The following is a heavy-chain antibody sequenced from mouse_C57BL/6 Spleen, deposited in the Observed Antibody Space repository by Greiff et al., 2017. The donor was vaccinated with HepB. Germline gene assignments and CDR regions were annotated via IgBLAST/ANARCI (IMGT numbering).Heavy chain of an antibody. J-gene: IGHJ3*01. CDR3: ARSLGDYSNFPFAY. V-gene: IGHV1-52*01. D-gene: IGHD2-5*01. CDR2: IDPSDSET. Sequence: QVQLQQPGAELVRPGSSVKLSCKASGYTFTSYWMHWVKQRPIQGLEWIGNIDPSDSETHYNQKFKDKATLTVDKSSSTAYMQLSSLKSEDSAVYYCARSLGDYSNFPFAYWGQGTLVTVSA. CDR1: GYTFTSYW.